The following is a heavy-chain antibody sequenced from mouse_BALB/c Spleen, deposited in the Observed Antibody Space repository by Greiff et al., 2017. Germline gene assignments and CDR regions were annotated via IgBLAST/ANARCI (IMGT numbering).Heavy chain of an antibody. CDR2: IYPSDSYT. D-gene: IGHD1-1*01. Sequence: VQLQQPGAELVRPGASVKLSCKASGYTFTSYWINWVKQRPGQGLEWIGNIYPSDSYTNYNQKFKDKATLTVDKSSSTAYMQLSSPTSEDSAVYYCTRDWDYYGSSFDYWGQGTTLTVSS. CDR1: GYTFTSYW. CDR3: TRDWDYYGSSFDY. V-gene: IGHV1-69*02. J-gene: IGHJ2*01.